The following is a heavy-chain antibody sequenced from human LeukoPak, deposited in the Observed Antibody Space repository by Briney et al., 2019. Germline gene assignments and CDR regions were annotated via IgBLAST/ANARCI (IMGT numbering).Heavy chain of an antibody. D-gene: IGHD3-22*01. CDR2: IYPGDSDT. CDR3: ARTRIGSGYYSDY. J-gene: IGHJ4*02. Sequence: GESLKISCKGSGYSFTSYWIGWVRQMPGKGLEWMGIIYPGDSDTRYSPSFQGQVTISADKSISTAHLQWSSLKASDTAMYYCARTRIGSGYYSDYWGQGTLVTVSS. V-gene: IGHV5-51*01. CDR1: GYSFTSYW.